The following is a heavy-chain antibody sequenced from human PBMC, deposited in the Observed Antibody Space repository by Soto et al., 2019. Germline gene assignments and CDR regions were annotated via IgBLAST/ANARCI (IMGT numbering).Heavy chain of an antibody. J-gene: IGHJ3*02. CDR2: INAGNGNT. D-gene: IGHD3-16*01. CDR3: ARGQRGEIMTMTVVFDI. Sequence: ASVEVSCKASGYTFTSYAIHWVRQAPGPRLEWMGWINAGNGNTQYSQKFQGRVTITRDTSASIAYMEVSSLRSEDTALYYCARGQRGEIMTMTVVFDIWGKGTMATVSS. V-gene: IGHV1-3*01. CDR1: GYTFTSYA.